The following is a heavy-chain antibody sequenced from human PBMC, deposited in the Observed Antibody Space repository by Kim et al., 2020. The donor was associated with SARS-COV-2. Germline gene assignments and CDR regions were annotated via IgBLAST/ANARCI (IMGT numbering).Heavy chain of an antibody. Sequence: SLLLSCSSSGFTFSTYAMNWVRQAPGKGLEWVSYISGSGDIIYYADSVKGRFTISRDNAKNSLYLQMNSLRDEDTAVYYCARDDLSGDWGQGTLVTVS. D-gene: IGHD1-26*01. CDR2: ISGSGDII. CDR3: ARDDLSGD. CDR1: GFTFSTYA. V-gene: IGHV3-48*02. J-gene: IGHJ4*02.